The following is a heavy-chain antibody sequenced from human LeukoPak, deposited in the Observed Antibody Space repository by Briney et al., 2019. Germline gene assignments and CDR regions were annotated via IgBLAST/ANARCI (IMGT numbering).Heavy chain of an antibody. V-gene: IGHV3-9*01. D-gene: IGHD6-19*01. CDR3: AKDKVAVAGDDAFDI. Sequence: GGSLRLSCAASGFTFSSYAMSWVRQAPGKGLEWVSGISWNSGSIDYADSVKGRFTISRDNAKNSLYLQMNSLRAEDTALYYCAKDKVAVAGDDAFDIWGQGTKVTVSS. J-gene: IGHJ3*02. CDR2: ISWNSGSI. CDR1: GFTFSSYA.